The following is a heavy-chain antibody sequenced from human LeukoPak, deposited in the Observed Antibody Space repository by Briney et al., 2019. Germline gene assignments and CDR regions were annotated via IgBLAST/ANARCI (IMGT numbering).Heavy chain of an antibody. D-gene: IGHD6-19*01. CDR1: GGSISSYY. J-gene: IGHJ4*02. CDR2: IYYSGST. V-gene: IGHV4-59*08. Sequence: SETLSLTCTVSGGSISSYYWSWIRRPPGKGLEWIGYIYYSGSTNYNPSLKSRVTISVDTSKNQFSLKLSSVTAADTAVYYCARQSSSGWFDYWGQGTLVTVSS. CDR3: ARQSSSGWFDY.